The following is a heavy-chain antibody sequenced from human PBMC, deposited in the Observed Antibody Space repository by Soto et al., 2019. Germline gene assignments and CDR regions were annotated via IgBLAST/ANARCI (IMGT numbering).Heavy chain of an antibody. CDR1: GFSVSNNY. J-gene: IGHJ4*02. CDR2: IYSDGTT. V-gene: IGHV3-66*01. CDR3: ARDTHSAVRSDW. D-gene: IGHD3-9*01. Sequence: LVESGGGLVQAGESLRLSCAVSGFSVSNNYMTWVRQAPGKGLEWISVIYSDGTTYHADSVKGRFIASRDNSQNTLYLQMNNLRVEDSAVYFCARDTHSAVRSDWWCQGTLVTVAS.